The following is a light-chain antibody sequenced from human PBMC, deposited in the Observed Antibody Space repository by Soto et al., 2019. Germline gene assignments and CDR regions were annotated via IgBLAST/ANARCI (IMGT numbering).Light chain of an antibody. J-gene: IGKJ3*01. V-gene: IGKV1-27*01. CDR3: QNYDSAPFT. CDR2: AAS. Sequence: DIQMTHSPSSLSASVGDRVTITCRASQGIRNYLAWYQQKPGKVPKLLIYAASTLQSGVPSRFSSGGSGTDFTLTISSLQPDDVATYYCQNYDSAPFTFGPGTKVDIK. CDR1: QGIRNY.